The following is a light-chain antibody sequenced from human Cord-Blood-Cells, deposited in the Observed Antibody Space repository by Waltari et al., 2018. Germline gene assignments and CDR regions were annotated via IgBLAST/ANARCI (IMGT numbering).Light chain of an antibody. CDR1: SSNIGAGYD. CDR3: QSYDSSLSGYV. CDR2: GNS. V-gene: IGLV1-40*01. J-gene: IGLJ1*01. Sequence: QPVLTQPPSVSVAPGQRVTISCTGSSSNIGAGYDVHWYQQLPGTAPKLLIYGNSNRPSGVPDRFSGSKSGTSASLAITGLQAEDEADYYCQSYDSSLSGYVFG.